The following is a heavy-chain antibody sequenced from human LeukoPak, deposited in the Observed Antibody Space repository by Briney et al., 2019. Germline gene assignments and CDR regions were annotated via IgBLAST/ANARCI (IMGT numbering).Heavy chain of an antibody. V-gene: IGHV3-66*01. CDR3: ARSVATPYYFHY. D-gene: IGHD1-26*01. J-gene: IGHJ4*02. CDR2: IYSGGNT. Sequence: PGGFLRLSCAASEFTVSSNYMSWVRQAPGKGLEWVSIIYSGGNTYYADSVKGRFTISRDNSKNTLYLQMNSLRAEDTAVYYCARSVATPYYFHYWGQGTLVTVSS. CDR1: EFTVSSNY.